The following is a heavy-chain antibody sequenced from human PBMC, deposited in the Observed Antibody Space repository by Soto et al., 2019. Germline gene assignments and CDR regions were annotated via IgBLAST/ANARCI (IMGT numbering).Heavy chain of an antibody. D-gene: IGHD2-2*03. CDR1: GYTFTGDY. J-gene: IGHJ6*02. CDR2: INPSGGST. CDR3: ARDGYCSSTSCSGNYYYYYGMDV. Sequence: ASVQVSCKASGYTFTGDYMHWVRQAPGQGLEWMGIINPSGGSTSYAQKFQGRVTMTRDTSTSTVYMELSSLRSEDTAVYYCARDGYCSSTSCSGNYYYYYGMDVWGQGTTVTVSS. V-gene: IGHV1-46*01.